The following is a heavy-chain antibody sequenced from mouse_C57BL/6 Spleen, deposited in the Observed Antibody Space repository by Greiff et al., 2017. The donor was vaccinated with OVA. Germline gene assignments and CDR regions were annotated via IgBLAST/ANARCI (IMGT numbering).Heavy chain of an antibody. CDR1: GYTFTSYW. D-gene: IGHD2-1*01. V-gene: IGHV1-52*01. CDR3: AVDYYGKSGFDY. Sequence: QVQLKQPGAELVRPGSSVKLSCKASGYTFTSYWMHWVKQRPIQGLEWIGNIDPSDSETHYNQKFKDKATLTVDKSSSTAYMQLSSLTSEDSAVYYWAVDYYGKSGFDYWGQGTTLTVSS. CDR2: IDPSDSET. J-gene: IGHJ2*01.